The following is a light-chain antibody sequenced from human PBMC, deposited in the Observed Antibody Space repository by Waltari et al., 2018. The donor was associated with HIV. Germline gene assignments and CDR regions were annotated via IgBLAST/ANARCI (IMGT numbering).Light chain of an antibody. CDR2: LGS. CDR1: ESLLRDNGHNY. V-gene: IGKV2-28*01. J-gene: IGKJ3*01. Sequence: EIVMTQSPLSLAVTPGEPASISCRSSESLLRDNGHNYLDWFLQKPGQSPQLLIYLGSMRASGVPDRFRGSGSGTDFTLRINKVEAEDVGTYYCMQAHQIPITFGPGTKLHIK. CDR3: MQAHQIPIT.